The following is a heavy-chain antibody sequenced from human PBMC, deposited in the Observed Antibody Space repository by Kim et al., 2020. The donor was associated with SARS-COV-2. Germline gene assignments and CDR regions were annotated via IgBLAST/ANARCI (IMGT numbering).Heavy chain of an antibody. V-gene: IGHV3-23*01. CDR1: GFFFSAYG. J-gene: IGHJ4*02. CDR2: ISGSGGTT. Sequence: GGSLRRSCAASGFFFSAYGMTWVRQAPGKGLEWVSSISGSGGTTFYADSVKGRFTVSRDNSKNTLYLQMNSLRVEDTAVYYCAKSPYFDDYNGYWGEGTLHTVPS. D-gene: IGHD2-8*01. CDR3: AKSPYFDDYNGY.